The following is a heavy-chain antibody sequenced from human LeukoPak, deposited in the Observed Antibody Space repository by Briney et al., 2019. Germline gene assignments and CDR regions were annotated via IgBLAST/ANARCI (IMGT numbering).Heavy chain of an antibody. D-gene: IGHD3-10*01. Sequence: PGGSLRLSCAASGFTFSSYAMHWVRQAPGKGLEWVAVISYDGSNKYYADSVKGRFTISRDNSKNTLYLQMNSLRAEDTAVYYCARDGSFRLPGAFDIWGQGTMVTVSS. V-gene: IGHV3-30-3*01. J-gene: IGHJ3*02. CDR3: ARDGSFRLPGAFDI. CDR1: GFTFSSYA. CDR2: ISYDGSNK.